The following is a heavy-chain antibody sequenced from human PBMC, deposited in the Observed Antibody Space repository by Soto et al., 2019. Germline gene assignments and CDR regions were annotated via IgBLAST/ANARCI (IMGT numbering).Heavy chain of an antibody. J-gene: IGHJ5*02. CDR2: IYYSGST. V-gene: IGHV4-30-4*01. CDR1: GGSISSGDYY. CDR3: ARVIRNSSGWYVPPPDTYNWFDP. D-gene: IGHD6-19*01. Sequence: QVQLQESGPGLVKPSQTLSLTCTVSGGSISSGDYYWSWIRQPPGKGLEWIGYIYYSGSTYYNPSLKSRVTISVDTSKNQFSLKLSSVTAADTAVYYCARVIRNSSGWYVPPPDTYNWFDPWGQGTLVTVSS.